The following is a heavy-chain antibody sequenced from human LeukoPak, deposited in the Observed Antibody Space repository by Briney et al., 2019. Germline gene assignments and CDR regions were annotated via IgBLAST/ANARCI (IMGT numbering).Heavy chain of an antibody. V-gene: IGHV3-74*01. CDR2: INGDGSSS. J-gene: IGHJ4*02. Sequence: GGSLRLSCEASTFTFSTYWMHWVRQVPGKGLVWVSYINGDGSSSNYADSVKGRLTISRDNAKNTLYLQMNSLRAEDTAVYYCATGSGTYYDSWGQGNLVTVSS. CDR1: TFTFSTYW. CDR3: ATGSGTYYDS. D-gene: IGHD3-10*01.